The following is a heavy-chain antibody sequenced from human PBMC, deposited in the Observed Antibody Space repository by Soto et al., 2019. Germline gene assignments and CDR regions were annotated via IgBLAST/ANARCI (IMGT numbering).Heavy chain of an antibody. CDR3: ASSGIVGREVNTWFDP. J-gene: IGHJ5*02. V-gene: IGHV4-59*01. CDR1: GGSINNYY. Sequence: SETLSLTCTVSGGSINNYYWSWIRQPPGKRLEWIGYIYYTGSTTYNPSLESRVNMSVDTSKNQISLKLTSMTTADTAVYYCASSGIVGREVNTWFDPWGQGTQVTVSS. D-gene: IGHD3-22*01. CDR2: IYYTGST.